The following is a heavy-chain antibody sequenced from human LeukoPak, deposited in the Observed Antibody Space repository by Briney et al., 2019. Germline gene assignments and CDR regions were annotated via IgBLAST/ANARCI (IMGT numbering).Heavy chain of an antibody. Sequence: ASVKVSCKASGYTFTSYDINWVRQATGQGLEWMGWMNPNSGNTGYAQKFQGRVTITRNTSISTAYMELSSLRSEDTAVYYCARGLYPSLFVVVPPAYWGQGTLVTVSS. CDR1: GYTFTSYD. J-gene: IGHJ4*02. V-gene: IGHV1-8*03. CDR2: MNPNSGNT. D-gene: IGHD2-2*01. CDR3: ARGLYPSLFVVVPPAY.